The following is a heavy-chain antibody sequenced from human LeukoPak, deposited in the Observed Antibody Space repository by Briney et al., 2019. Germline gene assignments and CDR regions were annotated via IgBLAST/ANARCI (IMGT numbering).Heavy chain of an antibody. CDR1: GYTFTGYY. V-gene: IGHV1-2*02. CDR2: INPNSGGT. D-gene: IGHD3-22*01. CDR3: ARDPYYYDSSGYYYRLFDY. Sequence: ASVKVSCKASGYTFTGYYMHWVRQAPGQGLEWMGWINPNSGGTNYAQKFQGRVTMTRDTSISTAYMELSRLRSDDTAVYYCARDPYYYDSSGYYYRLFDYLGQGTLVTVSS. J-gene: IGHJ4*02.